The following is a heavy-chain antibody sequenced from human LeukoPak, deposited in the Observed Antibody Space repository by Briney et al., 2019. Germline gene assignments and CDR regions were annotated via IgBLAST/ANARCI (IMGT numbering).Heavy chain of an antibody. V-gene: IGHV3-48*03. D-gene: IGHD6-19*01. J-gene: IGHJ4*02. CDR1: GFTFSSYE. CDR3: ARDNSWYSSGWYFDY. Sequence: GGSLRLSCAASGFTFSSYEMNWVRQAPAKGLEWVSYISSSGSTIYYADSVKGRFTISRDNAKNSLYLQMNSLRAEDTAVYYCARDNSWYSSGWYFDYWGQGTLVTVSS. CDR2: ISSSGSTI.